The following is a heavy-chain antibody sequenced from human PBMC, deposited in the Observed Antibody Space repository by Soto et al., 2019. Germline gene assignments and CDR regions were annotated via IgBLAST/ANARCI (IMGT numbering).Heavy chain of an antibody. CDR3: AKDLYYYDSSGYYQAPNWFDP. J-gene: IGHJ5*02. D-gene: IGHD3-22*01. CDR1: GFTFSSYA. CDR2: ISGSGGST. V-gene: IGHV3-23*01. Sequence: PGGSLRLSCAASGFTFSSYAMSWVRQAPGKGLEWVSAISGSGGSTYYADSVKGRFTISRDNSKNTLYLQMNSLRAEDTAVYYCAKDLYYYDSSGYYQAPNWFDPWGQGTLVTVSS.